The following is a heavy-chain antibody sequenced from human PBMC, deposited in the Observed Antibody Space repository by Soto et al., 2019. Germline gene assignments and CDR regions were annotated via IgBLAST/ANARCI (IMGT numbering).Heavy chain of an antibody. CDR2: INHSGST. Sequence: LSLTCAVYGGSFSGYYWSWIRQPPGKGLEWIGEINHSGSTNYNPSLKSRVTISVDTSKNQFSLKLSSVTAADTAVYYCARARVIVVVTYYYYYGMDVWGQGTTVTVSS. D-gene: IGHD3-22*01. J-gene: IGHJ6*02. CDR3: ARARVIVVVTYYYYYGMDV. V-gene: IGHV4-34*01. CDR1: GGSFSGYY.